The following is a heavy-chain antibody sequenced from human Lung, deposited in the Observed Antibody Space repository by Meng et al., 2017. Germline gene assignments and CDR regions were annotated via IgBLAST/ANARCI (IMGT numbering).Heavy chain of an antibody. J-gene: IGHJ4*02. V-gene: IGHV1-69*02. CDR2: IIPILERA. CDR1: GGTVRRYS. Sequence: QVQLVQSGAEGKKPGPSGKVAGKAAGGTVRRYSFSWVRQAPGQGLEWMGRIIPILERANYAQKFQGRVTITADISTTTAYMEMRSLRSEDTAVYYCASAMGNYVPATNEWTPSYFDYWGRGTLVTVSS. D-gene: IGHD3-16*01. CDR3: ASAMGNYVPATNEWTPSYFDY.